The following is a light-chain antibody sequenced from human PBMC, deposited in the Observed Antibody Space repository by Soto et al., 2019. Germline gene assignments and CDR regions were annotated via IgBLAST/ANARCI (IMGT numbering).Light chain of an antibody. CDR1: SGSVYTSYY. CDR2: STN. V-gene: IGLV8-61*01. CDR3: VLYMGSGIGM. J-gene: IGLJ3*02. Sequence: QAVVTQESSFSVSPGSTVTLTCGLSSGSVYTSYYPSWYQQTPGQAPRTLIYSTNTRSSGVPDRFSGSILGNKAALTITGAQADDESDYYCVLYMGSGIGMFGGGTKVTVL.